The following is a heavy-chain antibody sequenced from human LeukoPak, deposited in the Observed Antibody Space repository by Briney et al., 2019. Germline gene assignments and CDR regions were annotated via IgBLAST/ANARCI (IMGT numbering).Heavy chain of an antibody. V-gene: IGHV3-64*01. CDR1: GFTFSSYA. D-gene: IGHD5-12*01. Sequence: GGSLRLSCAASGFTFSSYAMHWVRQAPGKGLEYVSAISSNGGSTYYANSVKGRFTISRDNSKNTLYLQMGSLRAEDTAVYYCARGGPDNSGYEPFRYYYGMDVWGQGTTVTVSS. CDR2: ISSNGGST. J-gene: IGHJ6*02. CDR3: ARGGPDNSGYEPFRYYYGMDV.